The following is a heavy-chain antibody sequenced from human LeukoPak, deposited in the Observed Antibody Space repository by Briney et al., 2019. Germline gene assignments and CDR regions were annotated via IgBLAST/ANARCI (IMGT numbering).Heavy chain of an antibody. V-gene: IGHV4-59*12. CDR1: GGSISSYY. CDR2: IYYSGTT. D-gene: IGHD6-13*01. Sequence: SETLSLTCTVSGGSISSYYWNWIRQPPGKGLEWIGYIYYSGTTYYNPSLKSRVTISVDTSKNQFSLKLTSVTAADTAVYYCARTNMEYSSTWYYFDYWGQGTLVTVSS. CDR3: ARTNMEYSSTWYYFDY. J-gene: IGHJ4*02.